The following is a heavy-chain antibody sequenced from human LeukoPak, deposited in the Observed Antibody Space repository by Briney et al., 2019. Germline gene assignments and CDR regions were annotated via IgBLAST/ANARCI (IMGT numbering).Heavy chain of an antibody. CDR1: GFSFSTSW. CDR2: IKPDGSGK. Sequence: GGSLRLSCAASGFSFSTSWMDWVRQAPGKGLEWVANIKPDGSGKYYVDSVKGRFTNSRDNAKNPMFLQMNSLRAEDTAVYYCSKSLNPWGQGTLVTVSS. J-gene: IGHJ5*02. CDR3: SKSLNP. V-gene: IGHV3-7*01.